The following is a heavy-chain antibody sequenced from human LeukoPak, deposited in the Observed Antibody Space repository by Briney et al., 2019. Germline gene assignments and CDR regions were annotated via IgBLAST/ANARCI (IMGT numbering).Heavy chain of an antibody. V-gene: IGHV3-30-3*01. D-gene: IGHD4-11*01. CDR1: GFTFRTYT. J-gene: IGHJ1*01. Sequence: PGRSLRLSCAASGFTFRTYTMHWVRQAPGKGLEWVAVISHDETHKYYSDSVKGRFTISRDNAKMSLYLQMNSLRVEDTAVYYCATYSTRNAREFQSWGQGTLVTVSS. CDR3: ATYSTRNAREFQS. CDR2: ISHDETHK.